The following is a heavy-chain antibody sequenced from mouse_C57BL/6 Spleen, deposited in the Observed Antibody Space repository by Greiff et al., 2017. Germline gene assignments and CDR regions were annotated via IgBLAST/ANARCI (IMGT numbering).Heavy chain of an antibody. V-gene: IGHV5-4*03. J-gene: IGHJ2*01. D-gene: IGHD1-1*01. CDR1: GFTFSSYA. CDR3: ARYYYGSSYFDY. Sequence: EVKLMESGGGLVKPGGSLKLSCAASGFTFSSYAMPWVRQTPEKRLEWVATISDGGSYTNYPDNVKGRFTISRDNAKNNLYLQMSHLTSEDTAMYYCARYYYGSSYFDYWGQGTTLTVSS. CDR2: ISDGGSYT.